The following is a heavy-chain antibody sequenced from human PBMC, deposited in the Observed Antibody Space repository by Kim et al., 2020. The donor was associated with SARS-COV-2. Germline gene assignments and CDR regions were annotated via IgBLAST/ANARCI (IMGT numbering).Heavy chain of an antibody. V-gene: IGHV3-49*04. Sequence: GGSLRLSCTASGFTFGDYAMSWVRQAPGKGLEWVGFIRSKAYGGTTEYAASVKGRFTISRDDSKSIAYLQMNSLKTEDTAVYYCTRGKFDSDYWGQGTLVTVSS. CDR1: GFTFGDYA. D-gene: IGHD2-21*01. CDR2: IRSKAYGGTT. J-gene: IGHJ4*02. CDR3: TRGKFDSDY.